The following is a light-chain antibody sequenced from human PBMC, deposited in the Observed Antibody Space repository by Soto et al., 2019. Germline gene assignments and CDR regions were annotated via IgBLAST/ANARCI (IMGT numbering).Light chain of an antibody. V-gene: IGKV1-5*03. CDR1: QTISSW. CDR2: KAS. J-gene: IGKJ1*01. CDR3: QHYNSYSEA. Sequence: DIQMTQSPSPLPASVGDRVTITCRASQTISSWLAWYQQKPGKAPKLLIYKASTLKSGVPSRFSGSGSGTEFTLTISSLQPDDVATYYCQHYNSYSEAFGQGTKVDIK.